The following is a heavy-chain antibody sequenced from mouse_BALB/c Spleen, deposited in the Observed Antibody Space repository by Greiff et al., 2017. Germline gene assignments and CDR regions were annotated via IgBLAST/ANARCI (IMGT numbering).Heavy chain of an antibody. D-gene: IGHD2-2*01. CDR1: GYTFTSYY. Sequence: QVQLQQSGPELVKPGASVRISCKASGYTFTSYYIHWVKQRPGQGLEWIGWIYPGNVNTKYNEKFKGKATLTADKSSSTAYMQLSSLTSEDSAVYFCARGDGYDPFAYWGQGTLVTVSA. V-gene: IGHV1S56*01. CDR3: ARGDGYDPFAY. J-gene: IGHJ3*01. CDR2: IYPGNVNT.